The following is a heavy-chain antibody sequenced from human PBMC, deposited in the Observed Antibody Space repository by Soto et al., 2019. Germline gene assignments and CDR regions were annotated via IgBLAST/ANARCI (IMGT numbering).Heavy chain of an antibody. D-gene: IGHD2-15*01. V-gene: IGHV1-8*01. Sequence: QVQLLQSGAEVKKPGASVKVSCKASGYTFTSYDINWVRQATGQGLEWMGWMNPNSGNTGYAQKFQGRVTMTRNTSISTAYMELRSLRSEDTAVYYCARGGYCSGGSCYAWFDPWGQGTLVTVSS. CDR3: ARGGYCSGGSCYAWFDP. J-gene: IGHJ5*02. CDR2: MNPNSGNT. CDR1: GYTFTSYD.